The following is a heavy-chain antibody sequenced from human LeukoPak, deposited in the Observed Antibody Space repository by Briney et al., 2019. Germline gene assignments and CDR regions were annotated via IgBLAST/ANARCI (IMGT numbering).Heavy chain of an antibody. J-gene: IGHJ4*02. CDR3: ARLPGIAAAGRN. D-gene: IGHD6-13*01. CDR1: GYSISSGYY. V-gene: IGHV4-38-2*01. CDR2: IYHSGST. Sequence: SETLSLTCAVSGYSISSGYYWGWIRQPPGKGLEWIGSIYHSGSTNYNPSLKSRVTISVDTSKNQFSLKLSSVTAADTAVYYCARLPGIAAAGRNWGQGTLVTVSS.